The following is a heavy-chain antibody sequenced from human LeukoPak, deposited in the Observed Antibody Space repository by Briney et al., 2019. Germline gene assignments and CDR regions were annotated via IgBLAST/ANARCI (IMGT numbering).Heavy chain of an antibody. CDR1: GYTFTSYD. CDR2: MNPNSGNT. V-gene: IGHV1-8*01. CDR3: AREVYYDSSGYYN. J-gene: IGHJ4*02. D-gene: IGHD3-22*01. Sequence: ASVKVSCKASGYTFTSYDINWVRQATGQGLEWMGWMNPNSGNTGYAQKFQGRVTITRNTSISTAYMELSSLRSEDTAVYSCAREVYYDSSGYYNWGQGTLVTVSS.